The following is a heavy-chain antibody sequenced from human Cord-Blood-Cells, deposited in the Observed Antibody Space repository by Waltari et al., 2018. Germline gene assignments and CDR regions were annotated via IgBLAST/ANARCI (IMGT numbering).Heavy chain of an antibody. CDR3: AIRDYDILTGYYNY. J-gene: IGHJ4*02. CDR2: IIPSFGTA. Sequence: QVQLVQSGAEVKKPGSSVKVSCKASGGTFSSYAISWVRQAPGQGLEWMGGIIPSFGTANYAQKFQGRVTMTADESTSTAYMELSSLRSEDTAVYYCAIRDYDILTGYYNYWGQGTLVTVSS. D-gene: IGHD3-9*01. V-gene: IGHV1-69*01. CDR1: GGTFSSYA.